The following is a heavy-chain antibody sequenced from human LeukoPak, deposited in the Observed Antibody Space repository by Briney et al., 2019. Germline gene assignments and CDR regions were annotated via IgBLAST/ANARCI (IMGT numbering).Heavy chain of an antibody. D-gene: IGHD6-19*01. CDR3: ARVPPQWLPNRDAFDI. Sequence: HGGSLRLSCEASGFTFSDYSMNWVRQAPGQGLEDLSYINSVGKTTWYADSVKGRFTASRDNAKNSLYLQMNSLRAEDTAVYYCARVPPQWLPNRDAFDIWGQGTMVTVSS. CDR2: INSVGKTT. J-gene: IGHJ3*02. V-gene: IGHV3-48*01. CDR1: GFTFSDYS.